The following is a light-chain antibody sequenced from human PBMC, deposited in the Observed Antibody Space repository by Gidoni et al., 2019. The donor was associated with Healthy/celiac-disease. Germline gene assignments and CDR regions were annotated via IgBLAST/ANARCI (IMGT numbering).Light chain of an antibody. V-gene: IGKV1-27*01. CDR2: AAS. CDR1: QGISNY. J-gene: IGKJ1*01. Sequence: DIQMPQSPSSLSASVGDRGTITCRASQGISNYLAWYQQKPGKVPKLLIYAASTLQSGVPSRFSGSGSGTDFTFTISSLQPEDVATYYCQKYNSAPQTFGQGTKVEIK. CDR3: QKYNSAPQT.